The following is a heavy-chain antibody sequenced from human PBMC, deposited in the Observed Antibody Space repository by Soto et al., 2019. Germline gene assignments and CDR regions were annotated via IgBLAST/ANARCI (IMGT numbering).Heavy chain of an antibody. Sequence: QVQLQESGPGLVKPSGTLSLTCAVSGGSISSSNWWSWVRQPPGKGLEWIGEIYHSGSTNYNPSLKSRDTISVDKSKNQFSLKLSSVTAADTAVYYCARQGIAVARRNWFDPWGQGTLVTVSS. V-gene: IGHV4-4*02. CDR2: IYHSGST. CDR3: ARQGIAVARRNWFDP. J-gene: IGHJ5*02. D-gene: IGHD6-19*01. CDR1: GGSISSSNW.